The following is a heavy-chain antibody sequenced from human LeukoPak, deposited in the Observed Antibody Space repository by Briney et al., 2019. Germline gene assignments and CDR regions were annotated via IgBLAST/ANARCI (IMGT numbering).Heavy chain of an antibody. CDR1: GGTFSSYA. CDR2: IIPIRGIA. CDR3: ASTSGYGHYYYGMDV. Sequence: GASVKVSCTASGGTFSSYAISWVRQAPGQGLEWMGRIIPIRGIANYAQKFQGRVTITADKSTSTAYMELSSLRSEDTAVYYCASTSGYGHYYYGMDVWGQGTTVTVSS. V-gene: IGHV1-69*04. D-gene: IGHD5-12*01. J-gene: IGHJ6*02.